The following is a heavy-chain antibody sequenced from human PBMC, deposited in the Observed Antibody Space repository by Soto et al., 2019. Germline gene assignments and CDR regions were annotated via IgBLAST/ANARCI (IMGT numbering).Heavy chain of an antibody. J-gene: IGHJ5*02. CDR3: AKDGGYCSGGSCYSPLNWFDP. D-gene: IGHD2-15*01. Sequence: EVQLLESGGGLVQPGGSLRLSCAASGFTFSSYAMSWVRQAPGKGLEWVSAISGSGGSTYYADSVKGRFTISRDNSKNTLYLQMNSLRAEDTAVYYCAKDGGYCSGGSCYSPLNWFDPWGQGTLVTVSS. CDR2: ISGSGGST. V-gene: IGHV3-23*01. CDR1: GFTFSSYA.